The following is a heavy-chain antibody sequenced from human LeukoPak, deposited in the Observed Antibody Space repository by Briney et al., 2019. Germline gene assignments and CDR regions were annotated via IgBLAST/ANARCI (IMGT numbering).Heavy chain of an antibody. CDR1: GGSISNSSYF. CDR3: ARLLGSNPHDH. D-gene: IGHD1-14*01. V-gene: IGHV4-39*01. J-gene: IGHJ4*02. CDR2: INYSGST. Sequence: PSGTLSLTCTVSGGSISNSSYFWGWIRQPPGKGLEWIGSINYSGSTYYNPSVKSRVTISADTSNNQFSLKLNSVTAADTAIYYCARLLGSNPHDHWGQGTLVTVSS.